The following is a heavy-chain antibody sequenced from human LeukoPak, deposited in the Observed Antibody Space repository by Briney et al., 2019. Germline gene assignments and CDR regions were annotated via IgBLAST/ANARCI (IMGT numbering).Heavy chain of an antibody. CDR2: ISWNSGSI. CDR1: GFTFDDYA. CDR3: AKDINFVYAFDI. D-gene: IGHD1-1*01. Sequence: PGGSLRLSCAASGFTFDDYAMHWVRQAPGKGLEWVSGISWNSGSIGYADSVKGRFTISRDNAKNSLYLQMNSLRAEDTALYYCAKDINFVYAFDIWGQGTMVTVSS. V-gene: IGHV3-9*01. J-gene: IGHJ3*02.